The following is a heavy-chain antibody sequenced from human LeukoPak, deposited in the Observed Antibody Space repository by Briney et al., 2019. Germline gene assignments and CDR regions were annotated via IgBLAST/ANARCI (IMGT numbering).Heavy chain of an antibody. Sequence: GGSLRLSCAASGFTFSSYAMHWVRQAPGKGLEYFSAISSTGGSTYYANSVKGRFTISRDNSKNTLYLQMGSLRAEDMAVYYFARGAEKSYYYYGMDVWGQGTTVTVSS. CDR3: ARGAEKSYYYYGMDV. V-gene: IGHV3-64*01. J-gene: IGHJ6*02. CDR1: GFTFSSYA. CDR2: ISSTGGST.